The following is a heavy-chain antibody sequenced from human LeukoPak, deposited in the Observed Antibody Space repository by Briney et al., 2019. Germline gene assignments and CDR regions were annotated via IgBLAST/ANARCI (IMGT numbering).Heavy chain of an antibody. CDR2: ISYDGNNK. J-gene: IGHJ4*02. V-gene: IGHV3-30*18. CDR3: AKDMYYRGSGSYFNVDY. CDR1: GFTFSNSA. D-gene: IGHD3-10*01. Sequence: PGGSLRLSCAASGFTFSNSAMNWVRQAPGKGLEWVAVISYDGNNKYYSDSVKGRFTISRDNSKNTLYQQMNSLRAEDTAVYYCAKDMYYRGSGSYFNVDYWGQGTLVTVSS.